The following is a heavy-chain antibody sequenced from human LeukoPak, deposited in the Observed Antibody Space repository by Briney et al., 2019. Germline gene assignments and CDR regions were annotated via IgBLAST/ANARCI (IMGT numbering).Heavy chain of an antibody. J-gene: IGHJ3*02. CDR2: IYYSGST. CDR3: ATSYSGGYPVAVDI. D-gene: IGHD1-26*01. CDR1: GGSISSSSYY. Sequence: SETLSLTCTVSGGSISSSSYYWGWIRQPPGKGLEWIGSIYYSGSTYYNPSLKSRVTISVDTSKNQFSLKLSSVTAADTAVYYCATSYSGGYPVAVDIWGQGTMVTVSS. V-gene: IGHV4-39*07.